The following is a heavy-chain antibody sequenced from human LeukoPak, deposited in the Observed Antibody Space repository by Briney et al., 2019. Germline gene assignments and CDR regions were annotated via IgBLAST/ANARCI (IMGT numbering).Heavy chain of an antibody. V-gene: IGHV3-23*01. D-gene: IGHD3-10*01. CDR2: ISGSGGST. Sequence: GGSLRLSCAASGFTFSSYAMSWVRQAPGKGLEWVSAISGSGGSTYYADSVRGRFTISRDNSKNTLYLQMNSLRAEDTAVYYCAKDRGRITMVRGVSDYWGQGTRVTVSS. CDR3: AKDRGRITMVRGVSDY. CDR1: GFTFSSYA. J-gene: IGHJ4*02.